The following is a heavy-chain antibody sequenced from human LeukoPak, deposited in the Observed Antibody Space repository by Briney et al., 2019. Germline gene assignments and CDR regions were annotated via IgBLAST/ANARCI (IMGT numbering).Heavy chain of an antibody. V-gene: IGHV3-7*01. D-gene: IGHD3-3*01. CDR3: ARVPNDPMIFGVVISPHNYYYYMDV. CDR2: IRQDGSEK. CDR1: GFTFSDYY. Sequence: GGSLRLSCVASGFTFSDYYMTWVRQAPGKGLEWVANIRQDGSEKNYVDSVKGRFTISRDNAESSLYLQMNSLRAEDTAVYYCARVPNDPMIFGVVISPHNYYYYMDVWGKGTTVTVSS. J-gene: IGHJ6*03.